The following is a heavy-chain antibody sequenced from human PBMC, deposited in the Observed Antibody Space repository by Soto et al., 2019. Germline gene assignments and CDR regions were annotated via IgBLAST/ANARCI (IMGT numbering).Heavy chain of an antibody. Sequence: GASVKVSCKASGGTFSSYAISWVRQAPGQGLEWMGGIIPIFGTANYAQKFQGRVTITADESTSTAYMELSSLRSEDTAVYYCARLRKVVGATTSPYFDYWGQGTLVTVPQ. J-gene: IGHJ4*02. CDR3: ARLRKVVGATTSPYFDY. D-gene: IGHD1-26*01. V-gene: IGHV1-69*13. CDR1: GGTFSSYA. CDR2: IIPIFGTA.